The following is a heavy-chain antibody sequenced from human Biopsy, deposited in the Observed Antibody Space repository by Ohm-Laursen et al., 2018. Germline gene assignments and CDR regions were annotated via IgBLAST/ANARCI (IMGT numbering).Heavy chain of an antibody. Sequence: SLRLSCAASGFTFSGFSMNWIRQAPGEGLEWVSSISASGNHIYYTDSVKGRFTVSRDNGKNSVYPQMNSLRVEDTAVYYCARDGEAKYCKHGVCPSDFWGQGTLVTVSS. J-gene: IGHJ4*02. CDR2: ISASGNHI. CDR1: GFTFSGFS. CDR3: ARDGEAKYCKHGVCPSDF. V-gene: IGHV3-21*01. D-gene: IGHD2-8*01.